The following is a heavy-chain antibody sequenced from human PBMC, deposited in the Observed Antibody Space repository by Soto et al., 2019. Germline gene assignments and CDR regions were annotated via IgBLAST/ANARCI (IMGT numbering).Heavy chain of an antibody. V-gene: IGHV3-15*01. CDR1: GFTFSNAW. J-gene: IGHJ6*03. D-gene: IGHD4-17*01. CDR3: TTVLRDYGDYRDRQYYYYYMDV. CDR2: IKSKTDGGTT. Sequence: GGSLRLSCAASGFTFSNAWMSWVRQAPGKGLEWVGRIKSKTDGGTTDYAAPVKGRFTISRDDSKNTLYLQMNSLKTEDTAVYYCTTVLRDYGDYRDRQYYYYYMDVWGKGTTVTVSS.